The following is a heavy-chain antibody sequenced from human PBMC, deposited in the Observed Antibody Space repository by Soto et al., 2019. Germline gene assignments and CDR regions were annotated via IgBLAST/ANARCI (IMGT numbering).Heavy chain of an antibody. V-gene: IGHV1-3*01. Sequence: ASVKVSCKASGYTFTIYSMHWVLQAPGQRLEWMGWINVVNGNTKYSQKFQGRVTITRDTSASTAYMELSSLRSEDTAVYYCARVIGGAYGMDVWGQGTTVTVSS. D-gene: IGHD2-15*01. CDR1: GYTFTIYS. CDR3: ARVIGGAYGMDV. J-gene: IGHJ6*02. CDR2: INVVNGNT.